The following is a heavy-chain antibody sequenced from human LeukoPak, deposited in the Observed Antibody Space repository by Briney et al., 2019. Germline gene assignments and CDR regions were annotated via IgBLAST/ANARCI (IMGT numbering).Heavy chain of an antibody. CDR3: ARGYYYGSGSYYQPSLRYYYGMDV. D-gene: IGHD3-10*01. Sequence: PSETLSLTCTVSGGSISSSSYYWGWIRQPPGKGLEWFGEINHRGSTNYNPSLKSRVTISVDTSKNQVSLKLSSVTAPDTAVYYCARGYYYGSGSYYQPSLRYYYGMDVWGQGTTVTVSS. J-gene: IGHJ6*02. V-gene: IGHV4-39*07. CDR1: GGSISSSSYY. CDR2: INHRGST.